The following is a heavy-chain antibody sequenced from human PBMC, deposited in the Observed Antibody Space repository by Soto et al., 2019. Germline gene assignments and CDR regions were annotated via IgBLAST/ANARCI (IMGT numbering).Heavy chain of an antibody. Sequence: QVQLVQSGAEVKKPGSSVKVSCKASGGTFSSYAISWVRQAPGQGLEWMGGIIPIFGTANYAQKFQGRVTITADESTRTAYMELSSLRSEDTAVYYCARLPSTTVTSLSDYYYGMDVWGQGTTVNVSS. J-gene: IGHJ6*02. CDR1: GGTFSSYA. CDR2: IIPIFGTA. D-gene: IGHD4-17*01. V-gene: IGHV1-69*01. CDR3: ARLPSTTVTSLSDYYYGMDV.